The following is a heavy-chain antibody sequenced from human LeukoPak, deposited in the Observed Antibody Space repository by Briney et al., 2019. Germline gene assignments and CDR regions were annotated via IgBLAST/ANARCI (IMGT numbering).Heavy chain of an antibody. V-gene: IGHV4-39*01. J-gene: IGHJ5*02. D-gene: IGHD3-22*01. CDR3: ARRRASYSDSSGYYYGGWFDP. CDR2: IYYSGST. CDR1: GGSLSSSSYY. Sequence: MPSETLSLTCTVSGGSLSSSSYYWGWIRQPPGKGLEWIGSIYYSGSTQYNPSLKSRVTISVDTSKNQFSLKLSSVTAADTAVYYCARRRASYSDSSGYYYGGWFDPWGQGTLVTVSS.